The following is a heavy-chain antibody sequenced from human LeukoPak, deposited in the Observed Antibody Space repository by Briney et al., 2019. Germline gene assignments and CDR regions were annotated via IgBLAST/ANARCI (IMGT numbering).Heavy chain of an antibody. CDR3: ARRDIVVVVSASDY. V-gene: IGHV3-23*01. CDR2: ITASGDNT. J-gene: IGHJ4*02. D-gene: IGHD2-15*01. Sequence: PGGSLRLSCEASGFTFSDDVMRWVRQAPGKGREWGSGITASGDNTYYSDSVKGRFTMSRDNSKNTVYLQMNSLRVDDTVVYYCARRDIVVVVSASDYWGQGTLVTVSS. CDR1: GFTFSDDV.